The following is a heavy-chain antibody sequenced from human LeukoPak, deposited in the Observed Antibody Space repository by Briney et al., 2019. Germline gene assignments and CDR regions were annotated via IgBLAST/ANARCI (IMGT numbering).Heavy chain of an antibody. D-gene: IGHD2-2*01. CDR2: ISSSSSYI. CDR3: ASAYRDIVVVPAALRFDP. V-gene: IGHV3-21*01. CDR1: GFTFSSYA. Sequence: PGGSLRLSCAASGFTFSSYAMSWVRQAPGKGLEWVSSISSSSSYIYYADSVKGRFTISRDNAKNSLYLQMNSLRAEDTAVYYCASAYRDIVVVPAALRFDPWGQGTLVTVSS. J-gene: IGHJ5*02.